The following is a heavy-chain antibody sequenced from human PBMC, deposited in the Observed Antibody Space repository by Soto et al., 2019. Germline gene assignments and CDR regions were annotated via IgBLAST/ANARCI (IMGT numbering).Heavy chain of an antibody. J-gene: IGHJ6*02. CDR1: GGTFSSYA. V-gene: IGHV1-69*01. CDR3: ARDRGSTVTTDYYYYGMDV. D-gene: IGHD4-4*01. CDR2: IIPIFGTA. Sequence: QVQLVQSGAEVKKPGSSVKVSCKASGGTFSSYAISWVRQAPGQGLEWMGGIIPIFGTANYAQKIQGRVTITADESTSTAYMELSRLRSEDTAVYYCARDRGSTVTTDYYYYGMDVWGQGTTVTVSS.